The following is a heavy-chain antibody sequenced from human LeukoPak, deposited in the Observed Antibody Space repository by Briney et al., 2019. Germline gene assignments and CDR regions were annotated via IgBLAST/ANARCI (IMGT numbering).Heavy chain of an antibody. CDR3: AAVPVGYCSSTSCYVFDY. CDR1: GFTFTSSA. V-gene: IGHV1-58*01. D-gene: IGHD2-2*01. J-gene: IGHJ4*02. Sequence: SVKVSCKASGFTFTSSAVQWVRQARGQRLEWIGWIVVGSGNTNYAQKFQERVTITRDMSTSTAYMELSSLRSEDTAVYYCAAVPVGYCSSTSCYVFDYWGQGTLVTVSS. CDR2: IVVGSGNT.